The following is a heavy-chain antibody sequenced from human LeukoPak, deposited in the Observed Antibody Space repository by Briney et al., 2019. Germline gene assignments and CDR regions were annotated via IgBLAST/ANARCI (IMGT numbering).Heavy chain of an antibody. CDR3: ARVPRRGERFDP. V-gene: IGHV1-8*03. CDR1: GYTFTSYD. J-gene: IGHJ5*02. CDR2: MNPNSGNT. D-gene: IGHD3-10*01. Sequence: GASVKVSCKASGYTFTSYDINWVRQATGQGLEWMGWMNPNSGNTGYAQKFQGRVTITRNTSISTAYMELGSLRSEDTAVYYCARVPRRGERFDPWGQGTLVTVSS.